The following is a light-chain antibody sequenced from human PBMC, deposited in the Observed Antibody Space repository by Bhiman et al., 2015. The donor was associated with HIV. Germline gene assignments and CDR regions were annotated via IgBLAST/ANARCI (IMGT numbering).Light chain of an antibody. V-gene: IGLV1-51*01. CDR3: SSYTSSSSLV. CDR2: DNN. CDR1: SSNIGNNY. Sequence: QSVLTQPPSVSAAPGQKVTISCSGSSSNIGNNYVSWYQQLPGTAPKLLIYDNNERPSGIPDRFSGSKSGNTASLTISGLQAEDEADYYCSSYTSSSSLVFGTGTKVTVL. J-gene: IGLJ1*01.